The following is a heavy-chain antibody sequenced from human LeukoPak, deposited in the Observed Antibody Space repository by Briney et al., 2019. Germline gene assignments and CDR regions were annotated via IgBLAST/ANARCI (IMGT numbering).Heavy chain of an antibody. D-gene: IGHD3-3*01. CDR3: ARAITIFGVVTSNWFDP. J-gene: IGHJ5*02. Sequence: KTSETLSLTCTVSGGSISSYYWSWIRQPPGKGLEWIGYIYYSGSTNYNPSLKSRVTISVDTSKNQFSLKLSSVTAADTAVYYCARAITIFGVVTSNWFDPWGQGTLVTVS. CDR1: GGSISSYY. V-gene: IGHV4-59*01. CDR2: IYYSGST.